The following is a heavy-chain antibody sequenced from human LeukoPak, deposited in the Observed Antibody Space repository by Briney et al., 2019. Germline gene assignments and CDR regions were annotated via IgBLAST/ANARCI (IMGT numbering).Heavy chain of an antibody. J-gene: IGHJ4*02. Sequence: GASVKVSFKSSGYTFTSYYMYWVRQAPGQGLEWMGIINPSGGSTSYAQKFQGRVTMTRDTSTSTVYMELSSLRSEDTAVYYCARDSGMVRGTVDYWGQGTLVTVS. CDR3: ARDSGMVRGTVDY. D-gene: IGHD3-10*01. CDR1: GYTFTSYY. V-gene: IGHV1-46*01. CDR2: INPSGGST.